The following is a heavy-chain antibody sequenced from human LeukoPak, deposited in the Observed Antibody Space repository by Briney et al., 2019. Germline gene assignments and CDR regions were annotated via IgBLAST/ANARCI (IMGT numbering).Heavy chain of an antibody. CDR2: ISGSGGST. CDR3: AKDRDSSGYYINWFDP. V-gene: IGHV3-23*01. D-gene: IGHD3-22*01. Sequence: GGSLRLSCAASGFTFSNYAMYWVRQAPGKGLEWVSAISGSGGSTYYADSVKGRFTISRDNSKNTLYLQMNSLRAEDTAVYYCAKDRDSSGYYINWFDPWGQGTLVTVSS. CDR1: GFTFSNYA. J-gene: IGHJ5*02.